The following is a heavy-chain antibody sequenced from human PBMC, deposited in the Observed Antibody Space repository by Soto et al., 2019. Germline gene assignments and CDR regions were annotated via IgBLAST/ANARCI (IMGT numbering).Heavy chain of an antibody. CDR3: ARVQEQQLARGLDP. J-gene: IGHJ5*02. V-gene: IGHV1-69*13. D-gene: IGHD6-13*01. Sequence: ASVKVSCKASGGTFSSYAISWVRQAPGQGLEWMGGIIPIFGTANYAQKFQGRVTITADESTSTAYMELSSLRSEDTAVYYCARVQEQQLARGLDPWGQGTMVTVSS. CDR2: IIPIFGTA. CDR1: GGTFSSYA.